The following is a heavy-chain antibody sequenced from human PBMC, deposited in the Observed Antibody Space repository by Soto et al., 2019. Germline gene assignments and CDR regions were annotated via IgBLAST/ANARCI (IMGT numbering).Heavy chain of an antibody. D-gene: IGHD3-16*02. CDR2: ITNGGGGRR. Sequence: VQLLESGGGLVQPGGSLRLSCAASGFSFYGYAMTWVRQAPGKGLEWVSAITNGGGGRRDYADSVKGRFTISRDNSQTTLDLQMSSLRADDTAVDYCAKFKGEVIANYYGDHWGEGTVVTVSS. CDR3: AKFKGEVIANYYGDH. CDR1: GFSFYGYA. J-gene: IGHJ4*02. V-gene: IGHV3-23*01.